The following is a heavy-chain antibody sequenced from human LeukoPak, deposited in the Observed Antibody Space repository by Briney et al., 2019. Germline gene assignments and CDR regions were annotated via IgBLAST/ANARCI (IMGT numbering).Heavy chain of an antibody. CDR3: ARQRSGWYDPTDY. CDR1: GGSISNYY. CDR2: IYYSGST. Sequence: SETLSLTCTVSGGSISNYYWSWIRQPPGKGLEWIGYIYYSGSTNYNPSLKSRVTISVDTSKNQFSLKLSSVTAADTAVYYCARQRSGWYDPTDYWGQGTLVTVSS. J-gene: IGHJ4*02. D-gene: IGHD6-19*01. V-gene: IGHV4-59*01.